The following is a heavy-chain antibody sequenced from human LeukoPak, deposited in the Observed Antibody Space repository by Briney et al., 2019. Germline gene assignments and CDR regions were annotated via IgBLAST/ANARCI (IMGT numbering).Heavy chain of an antibody. CDR1: GFTVSSNY. Sequence: GGSLRLSCAASGFTVSSNYMSWVRQAPGKGLEWVSMIYSGGSTYYADSVKGRFTISRDNSKNTLDLQMNSLRAEDTAVYCCARRGHGYGSPFDYWGQGTLVTVSS. D-gene: IGHD5-18*01. CDR2: IYSGGST. V-gene: IGHV3-66*04. CDR3: ARRGHGYGSPFDY. J-gene: IGHJ4*02.